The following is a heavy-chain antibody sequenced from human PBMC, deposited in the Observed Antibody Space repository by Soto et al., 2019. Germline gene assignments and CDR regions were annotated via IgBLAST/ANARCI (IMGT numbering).Heavy chain of an antibody. CDR3: AKRGIVLVTSTPIFDY. V-gene: IGHV3-23*01. CDR1: GFTVSNYA. CDR2: ISDNGGST. Sequence: PGGSLRLSCAASGFTVSNYAMSWVRQAPGKGLEWVSGISDNGGSTYYAASVKGRFTISRDNSKNTLHLQVNSLRAEDTAVYYCAKRGIVLVTSTPIFDYWGPGTLVTVSS. D-gene: IGHD3-22*01. J-gene: IGHJ4*02.